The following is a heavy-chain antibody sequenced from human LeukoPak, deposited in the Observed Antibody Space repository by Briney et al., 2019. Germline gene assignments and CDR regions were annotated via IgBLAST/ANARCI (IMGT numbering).Heavy chain of an antibody. V-gene: IGHV4-59*01. Sequence: SETLSLTCTVSGGSLSSYYWSWIRQPSGKGLEWIGYIYYSGSTNYNPSLKSRVTISVDTSKNQFSLKLSSVTAADTAVYYCARGPFDYWGQGTLVTVSS. CDR3: ARGPFDY. CDR2: IYYSGST. J-gene: IGHJ4*02. CDR1: GGSLSSYY.